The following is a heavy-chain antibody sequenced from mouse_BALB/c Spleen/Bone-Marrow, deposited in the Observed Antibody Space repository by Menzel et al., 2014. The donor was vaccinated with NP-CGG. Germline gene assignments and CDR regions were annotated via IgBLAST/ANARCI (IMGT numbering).Heavy chain of an antibody. Sequence: EVQGVESGGGLVQPGGSRKLSCAASGFTFGSFGMHWVRQAPEKGLEWVAYISSGSSTIYYADTVKGRFTISRDNPKNTLFLQMTSLRSEDTAMYYCARSRGNYLYYAMDYWGQGTSVTVSS. D-gene: IGHD2-1*01. CDR2: ISSGSSTI. CDR1: GFTFGSFG. CDR3: ARSRGNYLYYAMDY. V-gene: IGHV5-17*02. J-gene: IGHJ4*01.